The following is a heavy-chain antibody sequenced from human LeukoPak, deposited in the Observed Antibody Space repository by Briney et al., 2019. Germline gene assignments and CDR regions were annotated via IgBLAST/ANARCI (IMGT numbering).Heavy chain of an antibody. D-gene: IGHD3-10*01. CDR3: ARALVLLWFGEEDYGMDV. CDR2: ISSSSSYI. J-gene: IGHJ6*02. Sequence: GGSLRLSCGASGLTVSSYAMSWVRQAPGKGLEWVSSISSSSSYIYYADSVKGRFTISRDNAKNSLYLQMNSLRAEDTAVYYCARALVLLWFGEEDYGMDVWGQGTTVTVSS. V-gene: IGHV3-21*01. CDR1: GLTVSSYA.